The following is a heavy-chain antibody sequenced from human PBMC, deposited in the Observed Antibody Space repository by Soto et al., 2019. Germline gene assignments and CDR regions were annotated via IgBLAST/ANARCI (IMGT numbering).Heavy chain of an antibody. CDR3: AKDFLTYYYDSRLLGY. CDR1: GFAFSSYA. D-gene: IGHD3-22*01. V-gene: IGHV3-23*01. CDR2: ISGSGGST. J-gene: IGHJ4*02. Sequence: GGSLRLSCAASGFAFSSYAMSWVRQAPGKGLEWVSAISGSGGSTYYADSVKGRFTISRDNSKNTLYLQMNSLRAEDTAVYYCAKDFLTYYYDSRLLGYWGQGTLVTVSS.